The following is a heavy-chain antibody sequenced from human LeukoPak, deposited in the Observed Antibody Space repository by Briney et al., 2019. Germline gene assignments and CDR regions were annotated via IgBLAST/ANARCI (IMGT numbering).Heavy chain of an antibody. D-gene: IGHD6-19*01. CDR2: IKQDGNEK. Sequence: GGSLRLSCAASGFTFSSYWMSWVRQAPGKGLEWVANIKQDGNEKYYVDSVKGRFTISRDNAKNSLYLQMNSLRAEDTAVYYCARTGGSSGWYSPTLLKYYFDYWGQGTLVTVSS. CDR1: GFTFSSYW. J-gene: IGHJ4*02. CDR3: ARTGGSSGWYSPTLLKYYFDY. V-gene: IGHV3-7*01.